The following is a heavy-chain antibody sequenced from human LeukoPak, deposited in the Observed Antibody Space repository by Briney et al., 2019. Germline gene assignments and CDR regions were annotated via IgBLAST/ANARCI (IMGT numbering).Heavy chain of an antibody. Sequence: GGSLRLSCAASGFTFSSYGMHWVRQAPGKGLEWVAFIRYDGSNKYYADSVKGRFTISRDNSKNTLYLQMNSLRAEDTAVYYCAKHGYCSSTSCYRTSYYYYYMDVWGKGTTVTVSS. J-gene: IGHJ6*03. D-gene: IGHD2-2*03. V-gene: IGHV3-30*02. CDR1: GFTFSSYG. CDR3: AKHGYCSSTSCYRTSYYYYYMDV. CDR2: IRYDGSNK.